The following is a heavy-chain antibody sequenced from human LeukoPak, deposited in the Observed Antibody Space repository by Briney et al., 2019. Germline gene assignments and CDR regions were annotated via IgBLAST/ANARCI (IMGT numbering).Heavy chain of an antibody. CDR2: IYTSGST. J-gene: IGHJ5*02. D-gene: IGHD2-2*01. Sequence: SETLSLTCTVSGGSISSYYWSWIRQPAGKGLEWIGRIYTSGSTNYNPSLKSRVTMSVDTSKNQFSLKLSSVTAADTAVYYCARLRCSSTSCYENWFDPWGQGTLVTVSS. CDR1: GGSISSYY. CDR3: ARLRCSSTSCYENWFDP. V-gene: IGHV4-4*07.